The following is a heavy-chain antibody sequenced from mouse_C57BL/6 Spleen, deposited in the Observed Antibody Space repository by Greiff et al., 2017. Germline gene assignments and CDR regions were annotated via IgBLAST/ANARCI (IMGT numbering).Heavy chain of an antibody. D-gene: IGHD1-1*01. CDR3: ARNRATVVTMDY. CDR2: IDPEGGET. Sequence: VQLKQSGAELVKPGASVKLSCTASGFNIKDYYMHWVKQRTEQGLEWIGRIDPEGGETKYAPKFQGKATITADTSSNTAYLQLSSLTSEDTAVYYCARNRATVVTMDYWGQGTSVTVSS. CDR1: GFNIKDYY. J-gene: IGHJ4*01. V-gene: IGHV14-2*01.